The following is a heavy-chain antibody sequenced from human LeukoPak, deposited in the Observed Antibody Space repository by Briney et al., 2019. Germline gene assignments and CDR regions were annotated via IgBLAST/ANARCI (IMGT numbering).Heavy chain of an antibody. V-gene: IGHV1-18*01. CDR2: ISAYNGNT. CDR1: GYTFTSYG. CDR3: ARVFCGGYDFWSGYYLGGTFDY. D-gene: IGHD3-3*01. Sequence: ASVKVSCKASGYTFTSYGISWVRQAPGQGLEWMGWISAYNGNTDYAQKLQGRVTMTTDTSTSTAYMELRSLRSDDTAVYYCARVFCGGYDFWSGYYLGGTFDYWGQGTLVTVSS. J-gene: IGHJ4*02.